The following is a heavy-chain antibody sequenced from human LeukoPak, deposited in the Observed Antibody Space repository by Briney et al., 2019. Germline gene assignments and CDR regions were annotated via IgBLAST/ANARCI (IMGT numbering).Heavy chain of an antibody. D-gene: IGHD1-26*01. V-gene: IGHV3-23*01. CDR2: ISGSGGST. CDR1: RFTFTIYA. Sequence: PGGSLRLSCAASRFTFTIYAMSWVRQAPGKGLEWVSAISGSGGSTYYADSVKGRFTISRDNSKNTLYLQMNSLRAEDTAVYYCARSGSYLSHFDYWGQGTLVTVSS. CDR3: ARSGSYLSHFDY. J-gene: IGHJ4*02.